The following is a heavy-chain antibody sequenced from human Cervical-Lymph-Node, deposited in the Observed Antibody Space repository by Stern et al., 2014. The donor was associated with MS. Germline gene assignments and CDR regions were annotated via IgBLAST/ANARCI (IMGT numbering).Heavy chain of an antibody. CDR2: ISYDGDNK. CDR3: AKDPRIYDSSGYLDA. CDR1: GFTFSLYD. J-gene: IGHJ5*02. Sequence: QVQLVESGGGVVQPGRSLRLSCAASGFTFSLYDMHWVRQAPGKGLEWVADISYDGDNKFYTESVKGRFTISRDSSKSTLYLQLNSLRPEDTAIYYCAKDPRIYDSSGYLDAWGQGTLVTVSS. V-gene: IGHV3-30*18. D-gene: IGHD3-22*01.